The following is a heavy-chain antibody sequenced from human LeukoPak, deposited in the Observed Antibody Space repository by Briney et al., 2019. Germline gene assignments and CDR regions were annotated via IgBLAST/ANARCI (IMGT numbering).Heavy chain of an antibody. CDR3: ARGRDGSSPWYFDY. CDR1: GGSINSYY. D-gene: IGHD5-24*01. CDR2: TYSSGST. V-gene: IGHV4-59*01. Sequence: SETLSLTCTVSGGSINSYYWSWIRQPPGKRLEWIGFTYSSGSTDYNPSLESRVTISLDTSKNQFSLKMTSVTAADTAVYYCARGRDGSSPWYFDYWGQGTLVTVSS. J-gene: IGHJ4*02.